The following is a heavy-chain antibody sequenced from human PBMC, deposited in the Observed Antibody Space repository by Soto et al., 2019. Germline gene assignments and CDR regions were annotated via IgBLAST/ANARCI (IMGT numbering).Heavy chain of an antibody. V-gene: IGHV4-34*01. J-gene: IGHJ5*02. CDR1: GGSFSGYY. CDR3: ARGTAPYYFDSSGS. CDR2: INHSGSA. D-gene: IGHD3-22*01. Sequence: QVQLQQWGAGPLKPSETLSLTCAVYGGSFSGYYWSWIRQPPGKGLEWIGEINHSGSANYNPSLKSRVTISVDTSRKQFSLKLSSVTAADTAVYYCARGTAPYYFDSSGSWGQGTLVTVSS.